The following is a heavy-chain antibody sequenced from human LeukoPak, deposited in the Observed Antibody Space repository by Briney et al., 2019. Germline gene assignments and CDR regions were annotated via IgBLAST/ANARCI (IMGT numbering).Heavy chain of an antibody. CDR1: TFTFSSYT. Sequence: AGGSLRLSCATSTFTFSSYTMNWVRQAPGKGLEWVSSISPSGNSKYHADSVKGRFTISRDNDENSLYMQMNSLRAEDTGVYYCVRDFLGESGAGGYWGQGTLVTVSS. J-gene: IGHJ4*02. CDR3: VRDFLGESGAGGY. D-gene: IGHD3-10*01. CDR2: ISPSGNSK. V-gene: IGHV3-21*01.